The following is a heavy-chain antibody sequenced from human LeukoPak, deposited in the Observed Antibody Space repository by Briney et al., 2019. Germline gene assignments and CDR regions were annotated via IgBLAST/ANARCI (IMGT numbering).Heavy chain of an antibody. CDR1: GYTFTSYG. Sequence: GASVKVSCKASGYTFTSYGISWVRQAPGQGLEWMGGFDHEDGETVYAQKFQGRVTMSEDTSTDTAFMELSSLRSEDTAVYYCATEKHVDIVATGEAFDIWGQGTMVTVSS. CDR2: FDHEDGET. V-gene: IGHV1-24*01. D-gene: IGHD5-12*01. J-gene: IGHJ3*02. CDR3: ATEKHVDIVATGEAFDI.